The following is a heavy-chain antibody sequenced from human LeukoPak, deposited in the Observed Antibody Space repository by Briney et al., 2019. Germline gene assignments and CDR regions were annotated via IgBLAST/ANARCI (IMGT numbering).Heavy chain of an antibody. CDR2: ISYDGSNK. Sequence: GGSLRLSCAASGFTFSSYAMHWVRQAPGKGLEWVAVISYDGSNKYYADSVKGRFTISRDNSKNTLYLQMNSLRAEDTAVHYCARQTEWSTFDYWGQGTLVTVSS. D-gene: IGHD3-3*01. CDR1: GFTFSSYA. V-gene: IGHV3-30*04. J-gene: IGHJ4*02. CDR3: ARQTEWSTFDY.